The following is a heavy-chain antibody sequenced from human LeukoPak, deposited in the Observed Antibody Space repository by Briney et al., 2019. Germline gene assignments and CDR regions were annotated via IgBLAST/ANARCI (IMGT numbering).Heavy chain of an antibody. CDR1: GFTFSSYS. CDR2: ISSSSSYI. CDR3: AKDSGPWGERASSDY. V-gene: IGHV3-21*04. J-gene: IGHJ4*02. D-gene: IGHD3-16*01. Sequence: GGSLRLSCAASGFTFSSYSMNWVRQAPGKGLEWVSSISSSSSYIYYADSVKGRFTISRDNAKNTLYLQMNSLRAEDTAVYYCAKDSGPWGERASSDYWGQGTLVTVSS.